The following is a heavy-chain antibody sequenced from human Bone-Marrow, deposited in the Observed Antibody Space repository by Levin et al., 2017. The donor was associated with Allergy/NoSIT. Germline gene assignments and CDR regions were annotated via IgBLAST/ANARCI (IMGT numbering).Heavy chain of an antibody. D-gene: IGHD3-3*01. CDR3: ASLDASGYRPQSDY. CDR2: IIPIFGTA. Sequence: ASVKVSCKASGGTFSSYAISWVRQAPGQGLEWMGGIIPIFGTANYAQKFQGRVTITADKSTSTAYMELSSLRSEDTAVYYCASLDASGYRPQSDYWGQGTLVTVSS. J-gene: IGHJ4*02. V-gene: IGHV1-69*06. CDR1: GGTFSSYA.